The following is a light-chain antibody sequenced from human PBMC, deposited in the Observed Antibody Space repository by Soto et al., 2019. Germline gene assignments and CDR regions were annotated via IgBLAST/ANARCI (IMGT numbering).Light chain of an antibody. J-gene: IGLJ1*01. CDR3: QSYDTRLSGYV. V-gene: IGLV1-40*03. CDR1: SSNIGAGYD. CDR2: DNN. Sequence: QSALTQSPSVSGARGQRVTLSCPGSSSNIGAGYDVHWYQQLPGAAPKLLIYDNNNRPSGVPDRFSGSKSGASASLAITGLQAEDEADYYCQSYDTRLSGYVFGTGTKVTVL.